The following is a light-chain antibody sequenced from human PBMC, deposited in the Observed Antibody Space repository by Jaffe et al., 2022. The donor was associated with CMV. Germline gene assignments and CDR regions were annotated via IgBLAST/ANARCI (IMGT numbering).Light chain of an antibody. V-gene: IGLV3-1*01. CDR1: TLGNKY. J-gene: IGLJ1*01. CDR2: QDD. CDR3: QAWDYNTGV. Sequence: SYELTQPPSVSVSPGQTARITCSGDTLGNKYVSWYQQRPGQSPMVVIFQDDKRPSGIPGRFSASNSGDTATLTISGTQPMDEADYYCQAWDYNTGVFGTGTKVTVL.